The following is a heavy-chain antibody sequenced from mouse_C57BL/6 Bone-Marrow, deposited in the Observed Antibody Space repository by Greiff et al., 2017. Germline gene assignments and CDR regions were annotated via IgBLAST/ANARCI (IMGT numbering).Heavy chain of an antibody. CDR3: ARRYYGSSFFDY. D-gene: IGHD1-1*01. CDR1: GYTFTSYW. V-gene: IGHV1-59*01. Sequence: VQLQQPGAELVRPGPSVTLSCKASGYTFTSYWMPWVKQRPGKGLEWIGVIDPSDSYTNYNQQFKGNATLTVDTSSRTAYMQLSSLPSGDSAVYYCARRYYGSSFFDYWGQGTTLTVSS. CDR2: IDPSDSYT. J-gene: IGHJ2*01.